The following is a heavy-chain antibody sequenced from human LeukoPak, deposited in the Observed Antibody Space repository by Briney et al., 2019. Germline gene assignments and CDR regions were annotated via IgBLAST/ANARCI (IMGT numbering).Heavy chain of an antibody. CDR3: AQKGGADY. CDR1: GFTFSRFG. J-gene: IGHJ4*02. CDR2: ISSSSSSM. Sequence: GGSLRLSCAASGFTFSRFGMNWVRQAPGKGLEWVSCISSSSSSMYYADSVKGRFAISRDNGKNSLYLQMNSLRDEDTAVYYCAQKGGADYWGQGTLVTVSS. D-gene: IGHD2-15*01. V-gene: IGHV3-48*02.